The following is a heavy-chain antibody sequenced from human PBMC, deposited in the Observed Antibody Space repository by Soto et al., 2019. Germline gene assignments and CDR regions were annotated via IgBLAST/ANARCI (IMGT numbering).Heavy chain of an antibody. CDR2: IYPGDSDT. CDR1: GYSFTSYW. Sequence: GESLKISCKGSGYSFTSYWIGWVRQMPGKGLEWMRIIYPGDSDTRYSPSFQGQVTISADKSISTAYLQWSSLKASDTAMYYCARGRADWNDGTSYFDYWGQGTLVTVSS. V-gene: IGHV5-51*01. CDR3: ARGRADWNDGTSYFDY. J-gene: IGHJ4*02. D-gene: IGHD1-1*01.